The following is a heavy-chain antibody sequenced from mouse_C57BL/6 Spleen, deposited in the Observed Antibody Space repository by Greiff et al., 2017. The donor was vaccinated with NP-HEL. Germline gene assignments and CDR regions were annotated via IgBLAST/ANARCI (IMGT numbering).Heavy chain of an antibody. CDR2: IRNKANGYTT. Sequence: EVMLVESGGGLVQPGGSLSLSCAASGFTFTDYYMSWVRQPPGKALEWLGFIRNKANGYTTEYSASVKGRFTISRDNSQSILYLQMNALRAEDSATYYCASRSTMVGGFAYWGQGTLVTVSA. V-gene: IGHV7-3*01. CDR1: GFTFTDYY. J-gene: IGHJ3*01. D-gene: IGHD2-2*01. CDR3: ASRSTMVGGFAY.